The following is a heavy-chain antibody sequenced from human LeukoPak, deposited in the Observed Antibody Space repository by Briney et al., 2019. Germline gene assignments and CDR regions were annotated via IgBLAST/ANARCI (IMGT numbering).Heavy chain of an antibody. CDR1: GFTFSSYA. CDR3: ARDRVGATDYFDY. Sequence: PRRSLRLSCAASGFTFSSYAMHWVRQAPGKGLEWVAVISYDGSNKYYADSVKGRFTISRDNSKNTLYLQMNSLRAEDTAVYYCARDRVGATDYFDYWGQGTLVTVSS. V-gene: IGHV3-30-3*01. D-gene: IGHD1-26*01. J-gene: IGHJ4*02. CDR2: ISYDGSNK.